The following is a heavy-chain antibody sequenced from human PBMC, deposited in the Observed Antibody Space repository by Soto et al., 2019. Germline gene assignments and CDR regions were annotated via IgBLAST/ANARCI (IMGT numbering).Heavy chain of an antibody. D-gene: IGHD6-19*01. V-gene: IGHV4-38-2*02. CDR2: IYHGGTT. Sequence: SETLSLTCTVSGYSISSGSYCAWIRQPPGKGPEWIASIYHGGTTFYNPSLKSRITISVDTSNNQFSLKLTSVTAADTAVYYCARVHAMVVAGSTFDYWGHGTLVTVSS. CDR1: GYSISSGSY. CDR3: ARVHAMVVAGSTFDY. J-gene: IGHJ4*01.